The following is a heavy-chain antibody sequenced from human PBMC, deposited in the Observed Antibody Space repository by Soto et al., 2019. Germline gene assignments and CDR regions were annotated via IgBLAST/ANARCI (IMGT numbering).Heavy chain of an antibody. CDR1: GFTVSSNY. CDR3: ARERSLDSSGYYTSSYWYFDL. J-gene: IGHJ2*01. CDR2: IYSGGST. V-gene: IGHV3-53*01. D-gene: IGHD3-22*01. Sequence: EVQLVESGGGLIQPGGSLRLSCAASGFTVSSNYMSWVRQAPGKGLEWVSVIYSGGSTYYADSVKGRFTISRDNSKNTPYLQMNSLRAEDTAVYYCARERSLDSSGYYTSSYWYFDLWGRGTLVTVSS.